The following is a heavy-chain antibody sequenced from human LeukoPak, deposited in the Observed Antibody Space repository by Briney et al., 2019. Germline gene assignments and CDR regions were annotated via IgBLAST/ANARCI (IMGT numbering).Heavy chain of an antibody. V-gene: IGHV4-34*01. J-gene: IGHJ6*02. CDR1: GGSFSGYY. D-gene: IGHD4-17*01. CDR2: INHSGST. CDR3: ARGTTSQPYYYYGMDV. Sequence: SETLSLTCAVYGGSFSGYYWSWIRQPPGKGLEWIGEINHSGSTNYNPSLKSRVTISVDTSKNQFSLTLSSVTAADTAVYYCARGTTSQPYYYYGMDVWGQGTTVTVSS.